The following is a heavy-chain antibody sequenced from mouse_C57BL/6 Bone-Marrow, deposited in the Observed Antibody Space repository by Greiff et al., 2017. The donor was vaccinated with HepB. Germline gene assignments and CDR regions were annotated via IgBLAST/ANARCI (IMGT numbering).Heavy chain of an antibody. Sequence: DVKLVESGGGLVKPGGSLKLSCAASGFTFSSYAMSWVRQTPEKRLEWVATISDGGSYTYYPDNVKGRFTISRDNAKNNLYLQMSHLKSEDTAMYYCARDGMITTLFDYWGQGTTLTVSS. CDR1: GFTFSSYA. CDR3: ARDGMITTLFDY. D-gene: IGHD2-4*01. CDR2: ISDGGSYT. J-gene: IGHJ2*01. V-gene: IGHV5-4*01.